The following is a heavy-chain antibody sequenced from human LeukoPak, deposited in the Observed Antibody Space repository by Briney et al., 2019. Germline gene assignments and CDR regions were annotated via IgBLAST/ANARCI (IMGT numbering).Heavy chain of an antibody. J-gene: IGHJ4*02. D-gene: IGHD6-6*01. CDR1: GGSISSSSYY. CDR2: IYYNGSA. CDR3: ARLFAIAVRHFDF. Sequence: SETLSLTCTVSGGSISSSSYYWGWLRQPPGKGLEWIGTIYYNGSAYYNPSLKSRVTISVDTSKNQFSLKLSSVTAADTAVYYCARLFAIAVRHFDFWGQGTLVTVSS. V-gene: IGHV4-39*01.